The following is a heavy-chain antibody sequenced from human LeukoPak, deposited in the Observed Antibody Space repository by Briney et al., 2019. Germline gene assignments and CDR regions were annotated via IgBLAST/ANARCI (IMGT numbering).Heavy chain of an antibody. CDR1: GGSISSYY. D-gene: IGHD2-2*01. CDR3: ARVRCSSTSCSMRGAFDI. CDR2: IYYSGST. Sequence: PSETLSLTCTVSGGSISSYYWNWIRQPPGKGLEWIGYIYYSGSTNYNPSLKSQITIPVDTSKNQFSLQLSSVTAADTAVYYCARVRCSSTSCSMRGAFDIWGQGTVVTVSS. V-gene: IGHV4-59*01. J-gene: IGHJ3*02.